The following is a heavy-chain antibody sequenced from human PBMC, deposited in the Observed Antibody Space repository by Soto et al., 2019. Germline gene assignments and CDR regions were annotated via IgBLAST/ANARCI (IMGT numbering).Heavy chain of an antibody. Sequence: GEYLKISCKGSGYSFTSYWIGWVRQMPGKGLEWMGIIYPGDSDTRYSPSFQGQVTISADKSISTAYLQWSSLKASDTAMYYCARPPRYYYDSKGAFDIWGQGTMVTVSS. J-gene: IGHJ3*02. CDR2: IYPGDSDT. D-gene: IGHD3-22*01. CDR3: ARPPRYYYDSKGAFDI. CDR1: GYSFTSYW. V-gene: IGHV5-51*01.